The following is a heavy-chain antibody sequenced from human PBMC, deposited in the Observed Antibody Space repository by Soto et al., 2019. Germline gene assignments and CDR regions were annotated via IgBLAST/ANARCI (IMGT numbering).Heavy chain of an antibody. V-gene: IGHV3-23*01. CDR1: GFTFTIYA. Sequence: PGGSLRLSCAASGFTFTIYAMSWVRQAPGKGLEWVSAISSDSSRTYYADSVRGRFTISRDNSKNTEYLQMSSLRVEDTAVYYCAKRGITPLGVVDLWGQGTLVTVSS. CDR3: AKRGITPLGVVDL. J-gene: IGHJ5*02. CDR2: ISSDSSRT. D-gene: IGHD3-3*01.